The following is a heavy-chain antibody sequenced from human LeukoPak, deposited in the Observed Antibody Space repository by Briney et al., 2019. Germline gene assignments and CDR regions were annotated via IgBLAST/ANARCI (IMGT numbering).Heavy chain of an antibody. V-gene: IGHV7-4-1*01. Sequence: ASVKVSCKASGYSFTPYSINWVRQAPGQGLEWMGYINTNSGNPTYAQGFTGRFVFSLDASVSTTYMEIYSLRADDTAAYYCARDRASGSYDYWGQGTLVTVSS. CDR1: GYSFTPYS. CDR2: INTNSGNP. J-gene: IGHJ4*02. CDR3: ARDRASGSYDY. D-gene: IGHD1-26*01.